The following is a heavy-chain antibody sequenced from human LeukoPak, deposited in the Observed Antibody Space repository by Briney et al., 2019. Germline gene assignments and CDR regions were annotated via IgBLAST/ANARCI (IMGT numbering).Heavy chain of an antibody. Sequence: SGGSLRLSCAASGFTVSSNYMSWVRQAPGKGLEWVSVIYSGGSTYYADSVKGRFTISRDNSKNTLYLQMNSLRAEDTALYYCAKDTSQKGYDFWSGYYTYNWFDPWGQGTLVTVSS. CDR2: IYSGGST. V-gene: IGHV3-53*05. D-gene: IGHD3-3*01. CDR3: AKDTSQKGYDFWSGYYTYNWFDP. J-gene: IGHJ5*02. CDR1: GFTVSSNY.